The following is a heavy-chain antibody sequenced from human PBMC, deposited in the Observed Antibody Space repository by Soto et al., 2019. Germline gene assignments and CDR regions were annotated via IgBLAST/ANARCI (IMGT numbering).Heavy chain of an antibody. D-gene: IGHD4-17*01. CDR1: GYTFTSYG. J-gene: IGHJ3*02. V-gene: IGHV1-18*01. CDR2: ISASNGNT. CDR3: ASERPSGDYPLPSDAFDI. Sequence: QVQLVQSGAEVKKPGASVKVSCKASGYTFTSYGISWVRQAPGQGLEGMGWISASNGNTNYAQKLQGRVTITKDTSASTAYMELRSLRSDDTAVYYCASERPSGDYPLPSDAFDIWGQGTMVTVSS.